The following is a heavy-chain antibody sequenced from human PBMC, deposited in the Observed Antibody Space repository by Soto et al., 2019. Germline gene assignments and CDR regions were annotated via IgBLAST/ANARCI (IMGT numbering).Heavy chain of an antibody. J-gene: IGHJ5*02. CDR3: AREEVAYYGSGSYNWFDP. D-gene: IGHD3-10*01. CDR2: IYYSGST. CDR1: GGSISSGDYY. V-gene: IGHV4-30-4*02. Sequence: PSGTLSLTCTVSGGSISSGDYYWSWIRQPPGKGLEWIGYIYYSGSTYYNPSLKSRVTISVDTSKNQFSLRLSSVTAADTAVYYCAREEVAYYGSGSYNWFDPWGQGTLVTVSS.